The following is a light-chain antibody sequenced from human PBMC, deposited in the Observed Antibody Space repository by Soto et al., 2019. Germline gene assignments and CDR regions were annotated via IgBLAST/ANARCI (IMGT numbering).Light chain of an antibody. CDR1: QTINSY. J-gene: IGKJ1*01. Sequence: DVQMTQSPSSLSASVGDIVTITCRASQTINSYLNWYQQKPGKAPKLLIYAASSLKSGVPSRFSGSGSGTDFTLTISNLQPEDFATYYCQQSYSTFNTFGQGTKVESK. V-gene: IGKV1-39*01. CDR3: QQSYSTFNT. CDR2: AAS.